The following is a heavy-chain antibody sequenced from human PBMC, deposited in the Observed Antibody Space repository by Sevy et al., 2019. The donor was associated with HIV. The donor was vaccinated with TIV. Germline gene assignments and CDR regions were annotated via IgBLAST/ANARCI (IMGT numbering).Heavy chain of an antibody. D-gene: IGHD4-17*01. J-gene: IGHJ3*02. CDR3: AKILEMTTVVQNDAFDI. CDR1: GFTFSSYA. CDR2: ISGSGGST. V-gene: IGHV3-23*01. Sequence: GGSLRLSCAASGFTFSSYAMSWVRQAPGKGLEWVSAISGSGGSTYYADSVKGRFTISRDNSKNTLYLQMNSLRAEDTAVYYCAKILEMTTVVQNDAFDIWDQGTMVTVSS.